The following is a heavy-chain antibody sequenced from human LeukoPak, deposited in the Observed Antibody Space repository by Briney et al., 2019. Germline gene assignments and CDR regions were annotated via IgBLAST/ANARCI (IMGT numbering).Heavy chain of an antibody. D-gene: IGHD6-19*01. V-gene: IGHV3-23*01. CDR3: AKDSDPDIAVTGIAYQH. CDR1: GFTFSSYA. Sequence: GGSLRLSCAASGFTFSSYAMSWVRQAPGKGLEWVSVISGSGGSTYYADSVKGRFTISRDNSKNTLYLQMNSLRAEDTAVYYCAKDSDPDIAVTGIAYQHWSQGTLVTVPS. J-gene: IGHJ1*01. CDR2: ISGSGGST.